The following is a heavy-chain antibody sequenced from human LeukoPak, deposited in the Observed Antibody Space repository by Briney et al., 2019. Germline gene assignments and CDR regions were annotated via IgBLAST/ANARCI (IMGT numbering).Heavy chain of an antibody. V-gene: IGHV3-30*02. J-gene: IGHJ6*03. CDR2: IRYDGSNK. CDR1: GFTFGSYG. CDR3: AKERTFYYYYMDV. Sequence: GGSLRLSCAASGFTFGSYGMHWVRQAPGKGLEWVAFIRYDGSNKYYADSVKGRFTISRDNSKNTLYLQMNSLRAEDTAVYYCAKERTFYYYYMDVWGKGTTVTVSS. D-gene: IGHD2-2*01.